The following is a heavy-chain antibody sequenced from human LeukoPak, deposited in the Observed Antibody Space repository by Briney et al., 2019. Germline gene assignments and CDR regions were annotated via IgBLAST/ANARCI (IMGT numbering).Heavy chain of an antibody. CDR1: GFTFSSYS. CDR3: ARVYRNEEGFWTPNNYMDV. CDR2: ISSSSSYI. Sequence: GGSLRLSCAASGFTFSSYSMNWVRQAPGKGLEWVSSISSSSSYIYYADSVKGRFTISRDNAKNSLYLQMNSLRAEDTAVYYCARVYRNEEGFWTPNNYMDVWGKGTTVTVSS. V-gene: IGHV3-21*01. J-gene: IGHJ6*03. D-gene: IGHD3/OR15-3a*01.